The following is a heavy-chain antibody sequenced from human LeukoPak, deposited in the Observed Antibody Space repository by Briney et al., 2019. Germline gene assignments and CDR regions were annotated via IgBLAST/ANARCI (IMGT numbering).Heavy chain of an antibody. Sequence: PSETLSLTCTVSGYSISSGYYWGWIRQPPGKGLEWIGSIYHSGSTYYNPSLKSRVTISVDASKNQFSLKLNSVTAADTAVYYCASSGWYEGGVYWGQGTLVTVSS. CDR3: ASSGWYEGGVY. V-gene: IGHV4-38-2*02. CDR1: GYSISSGYY. J-gene: IGHJ4*02. CDR2: IYHSGST. D-gene: IGHD6-19*01.